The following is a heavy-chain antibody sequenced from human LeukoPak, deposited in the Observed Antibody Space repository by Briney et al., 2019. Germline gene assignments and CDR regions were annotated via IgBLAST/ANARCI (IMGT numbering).Heavy chain of an antibody. CDR1: GGSISSSSYY. Sequence: SETLSLTCTVSGGSISSSSYYWGWIRQPPGQGLEWIGSIYYSGSTYYNPSLKSRVTISVDTSKNQFSLKLSSVTAADTAVYYCAREGMTTVTTADYWGQGTLVTVSS. CDR3: AREGMTTVTTADY. D-gene: IGHD4-17*01. V-gene: IGHV4-39*01. CDR2: IYYSGST. J-gene: IGHJ4*02.